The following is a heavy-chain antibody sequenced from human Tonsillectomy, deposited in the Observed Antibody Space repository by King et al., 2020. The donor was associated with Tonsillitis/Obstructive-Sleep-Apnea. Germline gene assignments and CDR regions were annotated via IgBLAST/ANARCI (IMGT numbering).Heavy chain of an antibody. CDR3: ARSLYYYGSGSYYTYYFDY. CDR2: IYYSGTT. V-gene: IGHV4-61*01. Sequence: QLQESGPGLVKPSETLSLTCTVSGGSVSSNSYYWNWIRQPPGKGLEWIGYIYYSGTTNYNPSLNCRVTISSDTSKNQFSLKLSSVTAADTAVYYCARSLYYYGSGSYYTYYFDYWGQGTLVTVSS. D-gene: IGHD3-10*01. J-gene: IGHJ4*02. CDR1: GGSVSSNSYY.